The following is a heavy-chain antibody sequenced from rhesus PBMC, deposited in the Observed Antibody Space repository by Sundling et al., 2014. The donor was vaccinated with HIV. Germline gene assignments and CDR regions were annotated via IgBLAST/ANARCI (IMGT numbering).Heavy chain of an antibody. CDR1: GFIFRDHY. CDR3: ARDVGWAYYVGYGLDS. Sequence: EVRLVESGGGLVQPGGSLRLSCAASGFIFRDHYMTWVRQAPGRGPEWVGFIRNKPNGGTAEYAASVRGRFTISRDDSKSIAYLQMNSLKTEDTAVYYCARDVGWAYYVGYGLDSWGQGVVVTVSS. V-gene: IGHV3-116*02. J-gene: IGHJ6*01. D-gene: IGHD3-22*01. CDR2: IRNKPNGGTA.